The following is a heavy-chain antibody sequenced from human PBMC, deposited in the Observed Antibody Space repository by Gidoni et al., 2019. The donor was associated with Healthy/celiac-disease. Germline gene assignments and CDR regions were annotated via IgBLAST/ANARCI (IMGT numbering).Heavy chain of an antibody. CDR2: IRSKAYGGTT. CDR1: GFPFGDYA. V-gene: IGHV3-49*03. CDR3: TSQTPAAAHGGVDY. J-gene: IGHJ4*02. Sequence: EVQLVESGGGLVQPGRSLRLSCTASGFPFGDYAMSWFRQAPGKGLEWVGFIRSKAYGGTTEYAASVKGRFTISRDDSKSIAYLQMNSLKTEDTAVYYCTSQTPAAAHGGVDYWGQGTLVTVSS. D-gene: IGHD6-13*01.